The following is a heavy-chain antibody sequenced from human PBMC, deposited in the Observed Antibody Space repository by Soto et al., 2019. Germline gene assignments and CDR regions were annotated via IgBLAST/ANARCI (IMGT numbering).Heavy chain of an antibody. CDR3: AKDESRVVVPDNWFDS. V-gene: IGHV3-23*01. CDR2: ISDSGGST. Sequence: LRLSCAASGLTFSSNAMSWVRQAPGKGLEWVSGISDSGGSTYYADSVKGRFTISRDNSKNTLYLQMNSLRAEDTAVYYCAKDESRVVVPDNWFDSWGQGTLVTVSS. J-gene: IGHJ5*01. D-gene: IGHD3-22*01. CDR1: GLTFSSNA.